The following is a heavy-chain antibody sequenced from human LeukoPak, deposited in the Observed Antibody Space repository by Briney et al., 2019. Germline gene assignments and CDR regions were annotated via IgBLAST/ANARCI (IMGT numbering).Heavy chain of an antibody. J-gene: IGHJ5*01. D-gene: IGHD2-21*01. Sequence: GGSLRLSCAASGFTFSSYSMNWVRQAPGKGLEWVSYISSGAGTTYYADSVKGRFTISRDNAKNSLDPQMNSLRDEDTAVYFCAKGSAYYSSWFDSWGQGTLVTVSS. CDR3: AKGSAYYSSWFDS. V-gene: IGHV3-48*02. CDR2: ISSGAGTT. CDR1: GFTFSSYS.